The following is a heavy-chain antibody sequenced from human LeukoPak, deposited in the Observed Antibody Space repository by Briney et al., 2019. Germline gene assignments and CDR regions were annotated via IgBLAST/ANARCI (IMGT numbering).Heavy chain of an antibody. D-gene: IGHD1-20*01. V-gene: IGHV4-59*08. CDR3: ARINWNYFDY. Sequence: SETLSLTCTVSGGSISSYYWSWIRQPPGKGLEWIGYIYYSGNTNYNPSLKSRLTMSAGRSRNQFSLKLSSVTAADTAVYYCARINWNYFDYWGQGILVTVSS. CDR2: IYYSGNT. J-gene: IGHJ4*02. CDR1: GGSISSYY.